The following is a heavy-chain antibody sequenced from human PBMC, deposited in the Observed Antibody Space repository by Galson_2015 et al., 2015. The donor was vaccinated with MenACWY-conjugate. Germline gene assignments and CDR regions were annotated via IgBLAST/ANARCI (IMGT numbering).Heavy chain of an antibody. Sequence: SVKVSCKASGYTFFSYYLHWVRQAPGQGLEWMGIINPSGGSTSYAQKFQGRVTMTRDTSTSTVYMELSSLGSEDTAVSYCARSLELITFDYWGQGTLVTVSS. CDR1: GYTFFSYY. CDR2: INPSGGST. D-gene: IGHD1-7*01. V-gene: IGHV1-46*01. CDR3: ARSLELITFDY. J-gene: IGHJ4*02.